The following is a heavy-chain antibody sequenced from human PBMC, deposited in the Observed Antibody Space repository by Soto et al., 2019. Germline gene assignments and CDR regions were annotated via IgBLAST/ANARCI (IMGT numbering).Heavy chain of an antibody. J-gene: IGHJ4*02. CDR2: ISAGGGST. V-gene: IGHV3-23*01. Sequence: EVQLLESGGGLVQPGGSLRLSCAASGFTFSNYAMSWVRQAPGKGLEWVSGISAGGGSTYYADSVKGRFTMSRDNSKNTLYLQMNSLRAEDTAVYYCAKGNITMIVLLTPWDYWGQGTLVTVSS. CDR3: AKGNITMIVLLTPWDY. D-gene: IGHD3-22*01. CDR1: GFTFSNYA.